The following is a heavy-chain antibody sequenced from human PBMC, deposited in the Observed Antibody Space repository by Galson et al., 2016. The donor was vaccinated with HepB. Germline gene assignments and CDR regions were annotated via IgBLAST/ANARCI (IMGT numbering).Heavy chain of an antibody. CDR3: ARRRTVAGTGYYFAF. D-gene: IGHD1/OR15-1a*01. CDR1: GYSFPTYW. Sequence: QSGAEVKKPGESLKISCKGSGYSFPTYWIDWVRQMPGKGLEWMGIIYPGDSDTRYSESFEGQVSISADRSTGPVYLQWSSLKASDTAMYYCARRRTVAGTGYYFAFWGQGTLVIVSS. V-gene: IGHV5-51*01. J-gene: IGHJ4*02. CDR2: IYPGDSDT.